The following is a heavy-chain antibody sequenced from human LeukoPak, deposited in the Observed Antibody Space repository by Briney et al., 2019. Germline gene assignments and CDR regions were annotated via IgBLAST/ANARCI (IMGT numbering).Heavy chain of an antibody. CDR3: ARSERGAFDI. V-gene: IGHV4-59*01. Sequence: SETLSLTCTVSGGSISSYYWSWIRQPPGKGLEWIGYIYYSGSTNYNPSLKSRVTISVDTSKNQFSLKLSSVTAADTAVYYCARSERGAFDIWGQGTMVTVSS. D-gene: IGHD1-1*01. CDR1: GGSISSYY. J-gene: IGHJ3*02. CDR2: IYYSGST.